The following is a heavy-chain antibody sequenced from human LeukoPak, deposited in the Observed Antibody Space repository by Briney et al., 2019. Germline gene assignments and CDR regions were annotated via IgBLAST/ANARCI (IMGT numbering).Heavy chain of an antibody. J-gene: IGHJ4*02. V-gene: IGHV4-34*01. CDR3: ARGLNHGYSNSWYGYYFDY. D-gene: IGHD6-13*01. Sequence: SETLSLTCAVYGGSFSGYYWSWIRQPPGKGLEWIGEINHSGSTNYNPSLKSRVTISVDTSKNQFSLKLSSVTAADTAVCYCARGLNHGYSNSWYGYYFDYWGQGTLVTVSS. CDR2: INHSGST. CDR1: GGSFSGYY.